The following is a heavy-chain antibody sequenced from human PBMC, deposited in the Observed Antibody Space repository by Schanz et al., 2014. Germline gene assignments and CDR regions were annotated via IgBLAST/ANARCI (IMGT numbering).Heavy chain of an antibody. V-gene: IGHV3-23*01. CDR2: LSEGGGGT. D-gene: IGHD3-10*01. J-gene: IGHJ4*02. Sequence: DVQLLESGGGLVQPGGSLRLSCAASGFTFTNYAMSWVRQAPGKGLEWVSALSEGGGGTHYADSVRGRFTISSDSSKNTLYLQMSSLRADDTAVYYCAKYRGYYRVSGSYRELEYWGQGTLVTVSS. CDR1: GFTFTNYA. CDR3: AKYRGYYRVSGSYRELEY.